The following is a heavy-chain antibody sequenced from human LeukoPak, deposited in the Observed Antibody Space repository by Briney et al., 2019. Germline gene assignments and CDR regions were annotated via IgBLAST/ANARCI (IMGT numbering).Heavy chain of an antibody. J-gene: IGHJ5*02. Sequence: GGSLRLSCAASGFTFSSYAMSWVRQAPGKGLEWVSDISGSGSSTYYADSVKGRFTISRDNSKNTLYLQMNSLRAEDTAVYYCARGDTRIAARDQPTLNPWGQGTLVTVSS. D-gene: IGHD6-6*01. CDR3: ARGDTRIAARDQPTLNP. CDR1: GFTFSSYA. V-gene: IGHV3-23*01. CDR2: ISGSGSST.